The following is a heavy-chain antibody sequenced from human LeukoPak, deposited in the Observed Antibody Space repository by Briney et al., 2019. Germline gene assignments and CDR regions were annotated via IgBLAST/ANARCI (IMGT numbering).Heavy chain of an antibody. D-gene: IGHD1-7*01. J-gene: IGHJ5*02. CDR1: GGTFSSYA. CDR3: ARDRTRNNWNYDWFDP. CDR2: IIPIFGTA. Sequence: SVKVSCKASGGTFSSYAISWVRQAPGQGREWMGGIIPIFGTANYAQKFQGRVTITADESTSTAYMELSSLRSEDTAVYYCARDRTRNNWNYDWFDPWGQGTLVTVSS. V-gene: IGHV1-69*13.